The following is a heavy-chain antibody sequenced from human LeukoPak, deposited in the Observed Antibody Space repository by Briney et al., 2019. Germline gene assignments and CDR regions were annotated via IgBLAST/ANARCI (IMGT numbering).Heavy chain of an antibody. CDR1: GYTFTSYY. Sequence: GASVKVSCKASGYTFTSYYMHWVRQAPGQGLEWMGIINPGGGSTSYAQKFQGRVTTTRDMSTSTVYMELSSLRSEDTAVYYCARDSDSSGRIGWFDPWGQGTLVTVSS. D-gene: IGHD3-22*01. J-gene: IGHJ5*02. V-gene: IGHV1-46*01. CDR3: ARDSDSSGRIGWFDP. CDR2: INPGGGST.